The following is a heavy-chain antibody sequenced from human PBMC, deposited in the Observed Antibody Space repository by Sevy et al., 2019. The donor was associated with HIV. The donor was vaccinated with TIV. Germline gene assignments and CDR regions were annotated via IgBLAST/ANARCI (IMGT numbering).Heavy chain of an antibody. CDR3: VATNARMITLDY. CDR2: IYQSGNT. J-gene: IGHJ4*02. V-gene: IGHV4-4*02. Sequence: SETLSLTCAVSGGSISSTNWWTWVRQPPGKGLEWIAEIYQSGNTNYNPSLKSRVTISLDKSKNQFSLQMNSVTAADTAVYYRVATNARMITLDYWGQGTLVTVSS. D-gene: IGHD3-16*01. CDR1: GGSISSTNW.